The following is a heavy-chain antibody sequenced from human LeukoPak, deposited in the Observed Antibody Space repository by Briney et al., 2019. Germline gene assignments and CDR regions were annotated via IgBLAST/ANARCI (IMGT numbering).Heavy chain of an antibody. Sequence: SSVKVSCKASGGTFSSYTISWVRQAPGQGLEWMGRIIPILGIANYTQKLQGRVTITADKAKSSAYMELSSLRSEDTAVYYCAMSRSITIFGVYFDDGGQGTLVTVSS. CDR2: IIPILGIA. V-gene: IGHV1-69*02. CDR3: AMSRSITIFGVYFDD. CDR1: GGTFSSYT. J-gene: IGHJ4*02. D-gene: IGHD3-3*01.